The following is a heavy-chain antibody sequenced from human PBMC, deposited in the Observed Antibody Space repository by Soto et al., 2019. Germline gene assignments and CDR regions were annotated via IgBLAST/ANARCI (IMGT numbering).Heavy chain of an antibody. D-gene: IGHD3-3*01. J-gene: IGHJ6*02. CDR1: GFTFSSYW. Sequence: EVQLVESGGGLVQPGGSLRLSCAASGFTFSSYWMHWVHQAPGKGLVWVSRINSDGSSTSYADSVKGRFTISRDNAKNTLYLHMNSLRAEDTAVYYCARGQPYYDFWSGYPGVHYYYGMDVWGQGPTVTVSS. CDR2: INSDGSST. CDR3: ARGQPYYDFWSGYPGVHYYYGMDV. V-gene: IGHV3-74*01.